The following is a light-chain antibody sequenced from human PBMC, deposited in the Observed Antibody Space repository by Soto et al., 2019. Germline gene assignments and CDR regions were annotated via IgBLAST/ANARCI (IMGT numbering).Light chain of an antibody. CDR1: QSVGSY. CDR3: QQRSSWPLT. J-gene: IGKJ4*01. V-gene: IGKV3-11*01. CDR2: YAF. Sequence: EIVLTQSPATLSLSPGERATLSCRASQSVGSYFAWYQQKPGQAPRLLIYYAFSRATGIPARFSGSGSGTGFTLTISSLEPEDFAVYFCQQRSSWPLTFGGGTMVEIK.